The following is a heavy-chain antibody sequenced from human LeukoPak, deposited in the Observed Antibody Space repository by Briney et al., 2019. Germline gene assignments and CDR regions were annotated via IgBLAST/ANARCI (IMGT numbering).Heavy chain of an antibody. CDR2: IKDDGSVK. Sequence: GGSLRLSCVASGFTFSSYWMSWVRQAPGKGLEWVANIKDDGSVKYYVDSVKGRFTISRDNAKNSLYLQLNSLRGEDTAVYYCAGEIPGGTTDLDCWGQGTLVTVSS. V-gene: IGHV3-7*01. J-gene: IGHJ4*02. CDR3: AGEIPGGTTDLDC. CDR1: GFTFSSYW. D-gene: IGHD1/OR15-1a*01.